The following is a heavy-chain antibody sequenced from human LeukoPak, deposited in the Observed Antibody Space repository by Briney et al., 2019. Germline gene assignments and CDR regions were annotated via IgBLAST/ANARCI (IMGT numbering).Heavy chain of an antibody. CDR1: GFTFSSYS. CDR3: ARGTAAMDPH. CDR2: ISSSSSHI. J-gene: IGHJ4*02. Sequence: GGSLRLSCAASGFTFSSYSMIWVRQAPGKGLEWVSSISSSSSHIYYADSVKGRFTISRDNAKNSLYLQMNSLRAEDTAVYYCARGTAAMDPHWGQGTLVTVSS. V-gene: IGHV3-21*04. D-gene: IGHD5-18*01.